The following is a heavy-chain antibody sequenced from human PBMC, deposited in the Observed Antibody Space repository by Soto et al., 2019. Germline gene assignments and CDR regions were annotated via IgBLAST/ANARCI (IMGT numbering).Heavy chain of an antibody. CDR2: ISSSSTTI. CDR3: ARDQSYDFWRGYTRINWFGP. CDR1: GFSFSDYS. Sequence: GGSLRLSCAASGFSFSDYSMNWVRQAPGKGLEWVSYISSSSTTIYYADSVRGRFAISRDNAKNSLYLQMSSLRDEDTAVYYCARDQSYDFWRGYTRINWFGPWGQGTLVTVSS. D-gene: IGHD3-3*01. J-gene: IGHJ5*02. V-gene: IGHV3-48*02.